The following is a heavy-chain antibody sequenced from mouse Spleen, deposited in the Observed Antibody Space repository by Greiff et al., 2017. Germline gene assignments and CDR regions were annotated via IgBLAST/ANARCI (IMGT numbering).Heavy chain of an antibody. J-gene: IGHJ3*01. V-gene: IGHV5-9*04. Sequence: EVKLMESGGGLVKLGGSLKLSCAASGFTFSSYAMSWVRQTPEKRLEWVATISSGGGNTYYPDSVKGRFTISRDNAKNTLYLQMSSLKSEDTAMYYCARFDYAWFAYWGQGTLVTVSA. D-gene: IGHD2-4*01. CDR1: GFTFSSYA. CDR2: ISSGGGNT. CDR3: ARFDYAWFAY.